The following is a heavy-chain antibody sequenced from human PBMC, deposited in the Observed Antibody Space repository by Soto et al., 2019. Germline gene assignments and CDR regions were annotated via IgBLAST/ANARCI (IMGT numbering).Heavy chain of an antibody. CDR3: AREGEYDILTGYQPNWFDP. Sequence: GGSLRLSCAASGFTFSSYSMNWVRQAPGKGLEWVSYISSSSSTIYYADSVKGRFTISRDNAKNSLYLQMNSLRDEDTAVYYCAREGEYDILTGYQPNWFDPWGQGTLVTVSS. CDR2: ISSSSSTI. D-gene: IGHD3-9*01. V-gene: IGHV3-48*02. CDR1: GFTFSSYS. J-gene: IGHJ5*02.